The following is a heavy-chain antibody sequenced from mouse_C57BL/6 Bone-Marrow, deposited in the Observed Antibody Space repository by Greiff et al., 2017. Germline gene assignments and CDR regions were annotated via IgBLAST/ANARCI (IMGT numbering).Heavy chain of an antibody. V-gene: IGHV1-69*01. CDR1: GSTFTSYW. CDR3: ARSATVVATSDY. J-gene: IGHJ2*01. CDR2: IDPSDSYT. D-gene: IGHD1-1*01. Sequence: QVQLQQPGAELVMPGASVKLSCKASGSTFTSYWMHWVKQRPGQGLEWIGEIDPSDSYTNYNQKFKGKSTLTVDKSSSTAYMQLSSLTSEDSAVYYCARSATVVATSDYWGQGTTLTVSS.